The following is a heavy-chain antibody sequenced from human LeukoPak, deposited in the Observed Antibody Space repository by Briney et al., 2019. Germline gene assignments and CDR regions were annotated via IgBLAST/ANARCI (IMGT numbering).Heavy chain of an antibody. CDR1: GYSISSGFY. CDR2: INHSGST. V-gene: IGHV4-38-2*02. J-gene: IGHJ4*02. CDR3: ARPRLLFGSGPILV. Sequence: SETLSLTCTVSGYSISSGFYWGWIRQPPGKGLEWIGEINHSGSTNYNPSLKSRVTVSVDTSKNQFSLKLSSVTAADTAVYYCARPRLLFGSGPILVWGQGTLVTVSS. D-gene: IGHD3-10*01.